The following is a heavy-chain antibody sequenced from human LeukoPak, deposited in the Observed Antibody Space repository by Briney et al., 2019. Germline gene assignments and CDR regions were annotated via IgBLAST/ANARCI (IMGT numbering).Heavy chain of an antibody. CDR2: INPNSGGT. V-gene: IGHV1-2*02. Sequence: ASVKVSCKASGYTFTGYYMHWVRQAPGQGLEWMGWINPNSGGTNYAQKFQGRVTMTTDTSTSTAYMDLRSLRSDDTAVYYCARESYTDLGYRRSTNFDYWGQGTLVTVSS. CDR1: GYTFTGYY. D-gene: IGHD2-2*02. CDR3: ARESYTDLGYRRSTNFDY. J-gene: IGHJ4*02.